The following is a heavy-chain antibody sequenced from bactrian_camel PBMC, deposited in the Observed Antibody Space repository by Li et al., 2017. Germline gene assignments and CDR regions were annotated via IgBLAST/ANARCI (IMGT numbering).Heavy chain of an antibody. CDR1: GFTFSDYD. Sequence: HVQLVESGGGSVQVGGSLRLSCVASGFTFSDYDMSWVRQAPGKGLEWVSSIYSDGTSTSYTDSVKGRFTISKDNARNTLYLQMNSLKPEDTAVYYCAKWELLGQGTQVTVS. CDR2: IYSDGTST. D-gene: IGHD2*01. V-gene: IGHV3-2*01. J-gene: IGHJ4*01.